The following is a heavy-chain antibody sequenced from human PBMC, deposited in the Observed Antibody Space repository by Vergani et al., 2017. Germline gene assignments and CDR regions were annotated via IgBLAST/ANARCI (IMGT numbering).Heavy chain of an antibody. CDR1: RYPFSRYG. D-gene: IGHD3-3*01. V-gene: IGHV1-18*01. CDR3: SRGGFYTSRNDFKFYGMGV. Sequence: QAQLVQSGAEVKKPGASVRVSCKAPRYPFSRYGISWVRQAPGQGLEWMGWISAYSGETRYARCLQGRVTMTTDASTNKSYMSLRTLRSDDTAIYYCSRGGFYTSRNDFKFYGMGVWGQGTTVTVTS. CDR2: ISAYSGET. J-gene: IGHJ6*02.